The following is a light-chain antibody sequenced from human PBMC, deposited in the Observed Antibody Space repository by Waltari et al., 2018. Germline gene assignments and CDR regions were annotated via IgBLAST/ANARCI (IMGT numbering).Light chain of an antibody. CDR3: AAWDDSLSGLV. CDR2: KNN. Sequence: QSVLTQPHSASGTPGQRVTIPCSGSSPNIGNNYVYWYQHLPGAAPKLLIFKNNQRPSGVPDRFSDSKSGTSASLAISGLRSEDEADYYCAAWDDSLSGLVFGGGTKLSVL. CDR1: SPNIGNNY. V-gene: IGLV1-47*01. J-gene: IGLJ3*02.